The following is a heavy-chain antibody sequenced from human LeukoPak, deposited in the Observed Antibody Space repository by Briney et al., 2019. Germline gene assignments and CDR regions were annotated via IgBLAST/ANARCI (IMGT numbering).Heavy chain of an antibody. D-gene: IGHD1-26*01. CDR2: IRYDGRSK. CDR3: AKEDSGSCLDY. V-gene: IGHV3-30*02. J-gene: IGHJ4*02. CDR1: RFAFSSHS. Sequence: GDSLRLSCAGARFAFSSHSMNWVRQAPGKGLEWVAFIRYDGRSKYYGDSVKGRVTISRDNSKNTMYLQMNSLRAEDTAVYYCAKEDSGSCLDYWGQGTLVTVSS.